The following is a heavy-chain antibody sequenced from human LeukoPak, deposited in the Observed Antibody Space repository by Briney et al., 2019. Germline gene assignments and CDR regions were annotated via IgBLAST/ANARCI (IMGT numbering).Heavy chain of an antibody. Sequence: GGSLRLSCAASGFTFSNYWMHWVRQAPGKGLVWVSHINSDGTYRDYADSVKGRFTIARDDAKSTVYLEMNGLRAEDTAVYYCARNIRGYSYGCSDYWGQGTLVTVSS. D-gene: IGHD5-18*01. CDR1: GFTFSNYW. CDR3: ARNIRGYSYGCSDY. J-gene: IGHJ4*02. V-gene: IGHV3-74*01. CDR2: INSDGTYR.